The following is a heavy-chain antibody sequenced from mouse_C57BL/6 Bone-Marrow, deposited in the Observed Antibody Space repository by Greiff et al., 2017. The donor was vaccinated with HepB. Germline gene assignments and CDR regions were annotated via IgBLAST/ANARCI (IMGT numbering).Heavy chain of an antibody. CDR2: ISDGGSYT. Sequence: EVHLVESGGGLVKPGGSLKLSCAASGFTFSSYAMSWVRQTPEKRLEWVATISDGGSYTYYPDNVKGRFTISRDNAKNNLYLQMSHLKSEDTAMYYCARDQGTWFAYWGQGTLVTVSA. J-gene: IGHJ3*01. CDR3: ARDQGTWFAY. CDR1: GFTFSSYA. V-gene: IGHV5-4*01.